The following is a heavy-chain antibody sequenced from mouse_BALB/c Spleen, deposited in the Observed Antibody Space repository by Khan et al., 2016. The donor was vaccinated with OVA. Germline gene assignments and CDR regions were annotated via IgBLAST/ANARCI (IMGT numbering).Heavy chain of an antibody. Sequence: QVQLKESGPGLVAPSQSLSITCTVSGFSLNSYGVHWVRQPPGKGLEWLGVIWAGGSTNHNSALMSRLSISKDNSKSQVFLKMNSLKTDDTSMYYCALAYYYGACFAFWGRVTLITVSA. J-gene: IGHJ3*01. CDR3: ALAYYYGACFAF. CDR1: GFSLNSYG. CDR2: IWAGGST. V-gene: IGHV2-9*02. D-gene: IGHD1-1*01.